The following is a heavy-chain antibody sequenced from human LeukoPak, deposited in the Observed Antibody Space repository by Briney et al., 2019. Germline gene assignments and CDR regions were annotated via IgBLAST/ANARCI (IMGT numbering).Heavy chain of an antibody. CDR1: GYTFTSYY. CDR3: ARDPHEFSSGWSHFDY. D-gene: IGHD6-19*01. V-gene: IGHV1-46*01. Sequence: ASVKVSCKASGYTFTSYYMHWVRQAPGEGLEWMGIINPSGGSTSYAQKFQGRVTMTRDMSTSTVYMELSSLRSEDTAVYYCARDPHEFSSGWSHFDYWGQGTLVTVSS. J-gene: IGHJ4*02. CDR2: INPSGGST.